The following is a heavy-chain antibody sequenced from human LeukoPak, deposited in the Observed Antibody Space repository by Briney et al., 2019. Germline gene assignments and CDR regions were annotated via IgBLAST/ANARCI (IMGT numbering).Heavy chain of an antibody. CDR3: ARDSGYGSGSYSYSYYYYYYYYMDV. V-gene: IGHV1-69*05. Sequence: GSSVKVSCKASGGTFSSYAISWVRQAPGQGLEWMGGIIPIFGTANYAQKFQGRVTITTDESTSTAYMELSSLRSEDTAVYYCARDSGYGSGSYSYSYYYYYYYYMDVWGKGTPVTVSS. CDR1: GGTFSSYA. CDR2: IIPIFGTA. J-gene: IGHJ6*03. D-gene: IGHD3-10*01.